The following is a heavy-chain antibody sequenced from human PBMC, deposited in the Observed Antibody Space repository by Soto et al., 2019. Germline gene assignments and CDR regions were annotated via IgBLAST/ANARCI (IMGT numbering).Heavy chain of an antibody. D-gene: IGHD1-7*01. CDR1: EGTFSSYA. CDR2: IIPIFGTA. Sequence: SVKVSCKASEGTFSSYAISWVRQAPGQGLEWMGGIIPIFGTANYAQKFQGRVTTTADESTSTAYMELSSLRSEDTAVYYCARAKDNWNYGWGGKYYGMDVWGQGTTVTVSS. V-gene: IGHV1-69*13. J-gene: IGHJ6*02. CDR3: ARAKDNWNYGWGGKYYGMDV.